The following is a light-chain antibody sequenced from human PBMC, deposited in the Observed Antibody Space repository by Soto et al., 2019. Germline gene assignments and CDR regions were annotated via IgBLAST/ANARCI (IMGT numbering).Light chain of an antibody. V-gene: IGKV1-13*02. Sequence: AIRVTQSPSSLSASVGDTVTITCRASQGISSAFAWYQQKPGKVPRLLIYDVFNLQSGVPSRFSGSGSGTDFTLTISRLQPEDFATYYCQQLETYPLTFGQGTRLEVK. CDR1: QGISSA. CDR3: QQLETYPLT. CDR2: DVF. J-gene: IGKJ5*01.